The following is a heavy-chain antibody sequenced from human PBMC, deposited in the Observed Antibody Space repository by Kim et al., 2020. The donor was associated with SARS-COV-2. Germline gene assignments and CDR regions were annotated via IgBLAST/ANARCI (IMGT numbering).Heavy chain of an antibody. J-gene: IGHJ4*02. D-gene: IGHD3-3*01. Sequence: LKSRVTISVDTSKNQFSLKLSSVTAADTAVYYCARGTSTYYDFWSGYPDYWGQGTLVTVSS. CDR3: ARGTSTYYDFWSGYPDY. V-gene: IGHV4-30-2*05.